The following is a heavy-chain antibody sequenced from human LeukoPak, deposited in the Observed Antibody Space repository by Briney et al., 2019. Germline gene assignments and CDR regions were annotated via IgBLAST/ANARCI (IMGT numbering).Heavy chain of an antibody. J-gene: IGHJ4*02. CDR1: GYSFTSYW. V-gene: IGHV5-51*01. Sequence: GESLKISCKGSGYSFTSYWIGWVRQMPGKGLEWMGIIYPGDSDTRYSPSFQGQVTISADKSISTVYLQWSSLKASDTAMYYCARPYCGGDCYSGTHFDYWGQGTLVTVSS. CDR2: IYPGDSDT. CDR3: ARPYCGGDCYSGTHFDY. D-gene: IGHD2-21*02.